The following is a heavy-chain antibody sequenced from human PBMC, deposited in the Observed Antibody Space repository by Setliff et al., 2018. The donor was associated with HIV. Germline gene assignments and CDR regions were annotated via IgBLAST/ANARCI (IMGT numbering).Heavy chain of an antibody. CDR2: IYTRGST. J-gene: IGHJ3*02. CDR3: ARGDDYSNYVAFDI. D-gene: IGHD4-4*01. V-gene: IGHV4-4*08. Sequence: SETLSLTCTVSGGSISSYYWSWIRQPPGKGLEWIGYIYTRGSTNYNPSLKSRVTISVDTSKNQFSLKLSSVTAADTAVYYCARGDDYSNYVAFDIWGQGTMVTVSS. CDR1: GGSISSYY.